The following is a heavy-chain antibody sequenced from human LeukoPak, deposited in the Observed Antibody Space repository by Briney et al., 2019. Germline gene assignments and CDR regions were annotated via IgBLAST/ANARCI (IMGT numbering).Heavy chain of an antibody. CDR3: ARDPNWVFDL. CDR1: GGSISSYY. J-gene: IGHJ2*01. V-gene: IGHV4-59*01. D-gene: IGHD1-1*01. Sequence: SETLSLTCTVSGGSISSYYWSWIRQPPGKGLEWIGYIYHSGSTNYSPSLKSRVTISVDTSKTQFSLKLSSVTAADTAVYYCARDPNWVFDLWGRGTLVTVSS. CDR2: IYHSGST.